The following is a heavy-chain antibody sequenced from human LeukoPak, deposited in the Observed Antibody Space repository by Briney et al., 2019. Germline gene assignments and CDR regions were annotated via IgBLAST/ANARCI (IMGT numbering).Heavy chain of an antibody. CDR1: GYTLTELS. Sequence: ASVKVSCRVSGYTLTELSIHWVRQAPGQGLGWMGGFDPEDGETNYAQKFQGRVTMTEDTSTDTAYMELSSLRSEDTAVYYCATQRDTMVRGVILFDYWGQGTLVTVSS. CDR3: ATQRDTMVRGVILFDY. V-gene: IGHV1-24*01. D-gene: IGHD3-10*01. CDR2: FDPEDGET. J-gene: IGHJ4*02.